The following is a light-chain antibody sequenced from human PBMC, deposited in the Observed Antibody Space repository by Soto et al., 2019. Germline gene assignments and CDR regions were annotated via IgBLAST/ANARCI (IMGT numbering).Light chain of an antibody. CDR2: DAS. Sequence: DIQMTQSPSTLSRSVLYIVTITCLSSQTISSWFSCYQQKPVKAPKLLISDASTLEVGVPLRFSGSGSGTHFTVTINSLQTEDIATYYCQQXDVLPLSLGPGTKVDIK. V-gene: IGKV1-33*01. J-gene: IGKJ3*01. CDR3: QQXDVLPLS. CDR1: QTISSW.